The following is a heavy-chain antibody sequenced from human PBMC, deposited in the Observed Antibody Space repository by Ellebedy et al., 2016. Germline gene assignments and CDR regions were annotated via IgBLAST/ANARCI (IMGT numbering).Heavy chain of an antibody. V-gene: IGHV3-23*01. CDR1: GFSFSSYA. CDR2: ISGTGDSA. J-gene: IGHJ5*02. D-gene: IGHD2-21*02. Sequence: GGSLRLXXAASGFSFSSYAMSWVRQAPGKGLEWVSTISGTGDSAYYTDSVKGRFTISRDNSKNTLYLQMNSLRAEDTAVYYCAKDESAIVIFWFDPWGQGALVTVSS. CDR3: AKDESAIVIFWFDP.